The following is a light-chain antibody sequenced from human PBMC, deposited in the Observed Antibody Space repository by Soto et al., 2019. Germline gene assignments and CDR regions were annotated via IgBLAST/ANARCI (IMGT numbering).Light chain of an antibody. Sequence: EIVLTQSPGTLSLSPGERATLSCRTSQSVSSNYLAWYQQKPGQAPRLLISGASSRATGIPDRFSGSGSGTDFTLTISRLEPEDFAVYYCQQYGTSLYTFGQGTKLEIK. V-gene: IGKV3-20*01. CDR1: QSVSSNY. CDR2: GAS. CDR3: QQYGTSLYT. J-gene: IGKJ2*01.